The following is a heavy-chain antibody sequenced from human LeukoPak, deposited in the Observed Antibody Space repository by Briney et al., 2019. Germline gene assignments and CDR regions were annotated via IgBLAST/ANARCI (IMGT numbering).Heavy chain of an antibody. CDR3: AKDEAAAGVDFDY. D-gene: IGHD6-13*01. J-gene: IGHJ4*02. Sequence: GGSLRLSCAASGFTFSNYAMSWVRQAPGKGLEWVSAISGSGAYTYYADSVKGRLTISRDNSKNTLYLQMNSLRAEDTAVYYCAKDEAAAGVDFDYWGQGTQVTVYS. CDR2: ISGSGAYT. CDR1: GFTFSNYA. V-gene: IGHV3-23*01.